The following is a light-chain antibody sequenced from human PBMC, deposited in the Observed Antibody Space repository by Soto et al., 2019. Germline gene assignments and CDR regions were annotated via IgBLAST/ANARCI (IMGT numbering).Light chain of an antibody. CDR1: SSNIGSHT. CDR3: AAWDDRLYV. V-gene: IGLV1-44*01. Sequence: QSVLTQPPSASGAPGQTVTISCSGSSSNIGSHTVNWYQHLPGTAPKLPIYSNTQRPLGVPVRFSGSKSGTSASLAISGIKSEDEAEYYCAAWDDRLYVFGTGTKV. J-gene: IGLJ1*01. CDR2: SNT.